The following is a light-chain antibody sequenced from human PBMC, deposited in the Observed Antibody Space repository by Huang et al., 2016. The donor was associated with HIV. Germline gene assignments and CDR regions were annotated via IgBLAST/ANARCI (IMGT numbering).Light chain of an antibody. Sequence: DIQMTQSPSSLSASVGDRVTITCRASQSISSYLNWYQQKPGKAPKLLIYAASSLQSGVPSRFSGSGSGTDFTLTISSVQPEDFATYYCQQSYSTLRYTFGQGTKLEIK. V-gene: IGKV1-39*01. CDR1: QSISSY. CDR3: QQSYSTLRYT. CDR2: AAS. J-gene: IGKJ2*01.